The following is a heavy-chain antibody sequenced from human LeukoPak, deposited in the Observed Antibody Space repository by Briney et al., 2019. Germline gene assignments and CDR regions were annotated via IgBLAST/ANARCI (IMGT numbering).Heavy chain of an antibody. CDR2: INPSGGST. J-gene: IGHJ4*02. CDR1: GYTFTSYY. D-gene: IGHD3-22*01. V-gene: IGHV1-46*01. CDR3: ARGSTPVQVVYYYDRGHIDY. Sequence: GASVKVSCKASGYTFTSYYMHWVRQAPGQGLEWMGIINPSGGSTSYAQKFQGRVTMTRDTSTSTVYMELSSLRSEDTAVYYCARGSTPVQVVYYYDRGHIDYWGQGTLVTVSS.